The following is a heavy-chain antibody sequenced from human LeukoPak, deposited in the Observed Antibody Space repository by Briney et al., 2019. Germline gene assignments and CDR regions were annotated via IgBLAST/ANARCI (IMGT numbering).Heavy chain of an antibody. CDR3: ARDPYSGYDYRGAIDY. D-gene: IGHD5-12*01. CDR1: GGSISSSSYY. J-gene: IGHJ4*02. V-gene: IGHV4-39*07. Sequence: PSETLSLTCTVSGGSISSSSYYWGWIRQPPGKGLEWIGSIYYSGSTYYNPSLKSRVTISVDTSKNQFSLKLSSVTAADTAVYYCARDPYSGYDYRGAIDYWGQGTLVTVSS. CDR2: IYYSGST.